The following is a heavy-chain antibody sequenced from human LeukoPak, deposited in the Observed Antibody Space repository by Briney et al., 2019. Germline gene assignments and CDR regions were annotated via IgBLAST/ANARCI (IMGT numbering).Heavy chain of an antibody. J-gene: IGHJ4*02. V-gene: IGHV1-2*06. CDR2: INPNSGGT. CDR1: GYTFPGYY. D-gene: IGHD3-22*01. CDR3: AREAAVGTMIVVVGFDY. Sequence: ASVKVSCKASGYTFPGYYMHWVRQAPGQGLEWRGRINPNSGGTNYAQKFQGRVTMTRPTSISTAYMEVSRLSSDDTAVYHCAREAAVGTMIVVVGFDYWGQGTLVTASS.